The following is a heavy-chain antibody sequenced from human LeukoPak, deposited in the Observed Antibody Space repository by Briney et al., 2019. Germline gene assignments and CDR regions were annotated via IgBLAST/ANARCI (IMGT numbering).Heavy chain of an antibody. CDR3: AKVGTKSDFWSGYPDY. Sequence: GGSLRLSCAASGFTFSSYAMSWVRQAPGKGLEWVSAISGSGGSTYYADSVKGRFTISRDNSKNTLYLQMNSLRAEDTAVYYCAKVGTKSDFWSGYPDYWGQGTLVTVSS. CDR1: GFTFSSYA. J-gene: IGHJ4*02. D-gene: IGHD3-3*01. CDR2: ISGSGGST. V-gene: IGHV3-23*01.